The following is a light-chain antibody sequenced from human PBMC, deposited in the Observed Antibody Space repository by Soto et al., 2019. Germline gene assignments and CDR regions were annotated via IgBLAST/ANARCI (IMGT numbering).Light chain of an antibody. J-gene: IGLJ1*01. CDR1: SSNIGSNY. V-gene: IGLV1-47*01. CDR3: AAWDDSLSAHYV. Sequence: QSALTQPPSASGTPGQRVTISSSGSSSNIGSNYVYWYQQLPGTAPKLLIYRNNQRPSGVPDRFSGSKSGTSASLAISGHRSEDEADYYCAAWDDSLSAHYVFGTGTKVNVL. CDR2: RNN.